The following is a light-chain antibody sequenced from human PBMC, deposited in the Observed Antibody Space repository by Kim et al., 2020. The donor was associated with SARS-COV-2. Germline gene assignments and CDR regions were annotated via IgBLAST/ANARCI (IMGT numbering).Light chain of an antibody. J-gene: IGKJ4*01. CDR3: QQRSNWPLI. CDR2: YAS. CDR1: QSVGTY. Sequence: LSPGERATRSCRASQSVGTYLAWYQQKPGQAPRLLIYYASNRATGIPARFSGSGSETDFTLTINSLEPDDFAVYYCQQRSNWPLIFGGGTKVDIK. V-gene: IGKV3-11*01.